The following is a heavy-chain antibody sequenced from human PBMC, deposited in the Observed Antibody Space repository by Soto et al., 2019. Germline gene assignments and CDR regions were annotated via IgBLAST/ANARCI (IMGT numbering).Heavy chain of an antibody. CDR3: AREENYYGWGSYSY. CDR2: IYYSGGT. J-gene: IGHJ4*02. D-gene: IGHD3-10*01. CDR1: GGSISSYY. V-gene: IGHV4-59*01. Sequence: SETLSLTCTVSGGSISSYYWSWIRQPPGKGLEWIGYIYYSGGTNYNPSLKSRVTISVDTSKHQFSLKLSSVTAADTAVYYCAREENYYGWGSYSYWGQGTLVTVYS.